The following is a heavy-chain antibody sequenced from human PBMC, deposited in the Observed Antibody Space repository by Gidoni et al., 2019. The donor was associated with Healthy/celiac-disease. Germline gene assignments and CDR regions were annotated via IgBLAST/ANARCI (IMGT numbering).Heavy chain of an antibody. Sequence: QVQLQESGPGLVTPSQTLSLTCTVSGGSISSGDYYWSWFRQPPGKGLEWIGYIYSSGSTYYNPSLKSRVTISVDTSKNQFSLKLSSVTAADTAVYYCARGHDFLDFDYWGQGTLVTVSS. CDR3: ARGHDFLDFDY. CDR1: GGSISSGDYY. CDR2: IYSSGST. D-gene: IGHD3-3*01. J-gene: IGHJ4*02. V-gene: IGHV4-30-4*01.